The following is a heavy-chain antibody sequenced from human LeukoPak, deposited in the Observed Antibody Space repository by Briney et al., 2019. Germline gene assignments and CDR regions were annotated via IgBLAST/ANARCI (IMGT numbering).Heavy chain of an antibody. V-gene: IGHV4-61*02. CDR3: ARGLAYCGGDCLDV. Sequence: PSETLSLTCTVSGGSISSGSYYWSWIRQPAGKGLEWIGRIYTSGSTNYNPSLKSRVTISVDTSKNQFSLKLSSVTAADTAVYYCARGLAYCGGDCLDVWGKGTTVTVSS. D-gene: IGHD2-21*01. CDR2: IYTSGST. CDR1: GGSISSGSYY. J-gene: IGHJ6*04.